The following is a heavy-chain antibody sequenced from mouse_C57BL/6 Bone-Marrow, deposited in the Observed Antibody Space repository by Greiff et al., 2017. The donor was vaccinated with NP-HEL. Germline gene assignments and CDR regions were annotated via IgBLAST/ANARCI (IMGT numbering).Heavy chain of an antibody. D-gene: IGHD1-1*01. CDR3: TTFITTVVASYYAMDY. Sequence: VQLKESGAELVRPGASVKLSCTASGFNIIDDYMHWVKQRPEQGLEWIGWIDPENGDTEYASKFQGKATITADTSSNTAYLQLSSLTSEDTAVYYCTTFITTVVASYYAMDYWGQGTSVTVSS. J-gene: IGHJ4*01. CDR2: IDPENGDT. CDR1: GFNIIDDY. V-gene: IGHV14-4*01.